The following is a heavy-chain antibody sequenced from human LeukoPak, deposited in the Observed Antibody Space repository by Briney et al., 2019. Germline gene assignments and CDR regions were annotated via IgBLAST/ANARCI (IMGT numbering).Heavy chain of an antibody. Sequence: RSGGSLRLSCAASGFTFSTYAMQWVRQAPGKGLEWVSYIGSSGSPTHYADSVKGRFTISRDNAKNSLYLQMNSLGAEDTAVYYCARCFDIWGQGTMVTVSS. CDR1: GFTFSTYA. V-gene: IGHV3-48*04. CDR2: IGSSGSPT. CDR3: ARCFDI. J-gene: IGHJ3*02.